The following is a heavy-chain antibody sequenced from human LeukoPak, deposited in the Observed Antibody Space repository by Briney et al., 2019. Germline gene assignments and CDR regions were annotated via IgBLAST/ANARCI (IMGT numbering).Heavy chain of an antibody. CDR1: GGSISSHY. Sequence: PSETLSLTCTVSGGSISSHYWSWIRQPPGKGLEWVGYIHYSGSTNYNPSLKSRVTISVDTSKNQFSLKLSSVTAADTAVYYCASLNYYDSSGYYRDYWGQGTLVTVSS. CDR2: IHYSGST. CDR3: ASLNYYDSSGYYRDY. J-gene: IGHJ4*02. V-gene: IGHV4-59*11. D-gene: IGHD3-22*01.